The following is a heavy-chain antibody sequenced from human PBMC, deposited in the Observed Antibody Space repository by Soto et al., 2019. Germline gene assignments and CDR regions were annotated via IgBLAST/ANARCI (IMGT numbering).Heavy chain of an antibody. D-gene: IGHD2-2*01. CDR3: ARHLGDPVPAARRLDP. V-gene: IGHV4-59*08. Sequence: QVQLQESGPGLVKPSETLSLTCTVSGASISSYCWSWIRQPPGKGLEWIGYIYNSGNTSYNPTLESRVTLSGDTSKNQFSLRLSPVTAADTAAYYCARHLGDPVPAARRLDPWGQGTLVTVSS. CDR1: GASISSYC. J-gene: IGHJ5*02. CDR2: IYNSGNT.